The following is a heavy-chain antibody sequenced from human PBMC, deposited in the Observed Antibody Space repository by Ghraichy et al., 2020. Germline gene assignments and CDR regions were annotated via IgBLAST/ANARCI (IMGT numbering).Heavy chain of an antibody. J-gene: IGHJ6*04. CDR3: ARGQGYCSSTSCYYGMDV. V-gene: IGHV3-7*01. CDR1: GFTFSSYW. D-gene: IGHD2-2*01. CDR2: IKQDGSEK. Sequence: GGSLRLSCADSGFTFSSYWMSWVRQAPGKGLEWVANIKQDGSEKYYVDSVKGRFTISRDNAKNSLYLQMNSLRAEDTAVYYCARGQGYCSSTSCYYGMDVWGKGTTVTVS.